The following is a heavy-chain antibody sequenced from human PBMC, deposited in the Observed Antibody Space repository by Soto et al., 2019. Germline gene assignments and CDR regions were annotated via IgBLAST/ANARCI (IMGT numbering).Heavy chain of an antibody. Sequence: QLQLQESGSGLVKPSQTLSLTCAVSGGSISSGGYSWSWIRQPPGKGLEWIGYIYHSGSTYYNPSLRRRVTSAVDRSKHPFSLKLRCVAAGDTAVYYCAGGSSGDRSGDFDYWGQGTLVTVSS. CDR1: GGSISSGGYS. D-gene: IGHD3-22*01. J-gene: IGHJ4*02. CDR2: IYHSGST. V-gene: IGHV4-30-2*01. CDR3: AGGSSGDRSGDFDY.